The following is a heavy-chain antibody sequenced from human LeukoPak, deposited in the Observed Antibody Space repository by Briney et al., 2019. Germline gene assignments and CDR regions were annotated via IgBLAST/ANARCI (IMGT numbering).Heavy chain of an antibody. Sequence: EASETLSLTCTVSGGSISSYYWSWIRQPPGKGLEWIGYIYYSGSTNYNPSLKSRVTISVDTSKNQFSLKLSSVTAADTAVYYCARGLASGYPPIPFDYWGQGTLVTVSS. CDR2: IYYSGST. D-gene: IGHD3-3*01. V-gene: IGHV4-59*12. J-gene: IGHJ4*02. CDR1: GGSISSYY. CDR3: ARGLASGYPPIPFDY.